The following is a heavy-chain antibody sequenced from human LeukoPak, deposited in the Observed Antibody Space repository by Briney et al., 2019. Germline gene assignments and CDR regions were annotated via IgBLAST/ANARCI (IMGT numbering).Heavy chain of an antibody. J-gene: IGHJ4*02. CDR3: ASWAAAGPFDY. V-gene: IGHV3-21*01. D-gene: IGHD6-13*01. CDR1: GFTFSSYS. CDR2: ISSSSYI. Sequence: GGSLRLSCAASGFTFSSYSMNWVRQAPGKGLEWVSSISSSSYIYYADSVKGRFTISRDNAKNSLYLQMNSLRAEDTAVYYCASWAAAGPFDYWGQGTLVTVSS.